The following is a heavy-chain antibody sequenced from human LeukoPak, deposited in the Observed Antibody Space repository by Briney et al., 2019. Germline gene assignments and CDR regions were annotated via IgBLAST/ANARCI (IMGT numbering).Heavy chain of an antibody. CDR2: IYYGGNT. J-gene: IGHJ4*02. D-gene: IGHD6-19*01. V-gene: IGHV4-59*08. CDR1: GDSVRSHF. Sequence: SETLSLTCTVSGDSVRSHFWSWIRQPPGKGLEWIGFIYYGGNTNYNPSFKSRVTISLDTSQSQFSLRLSSVTAADTAVYYCVRLRDRSTGWPFDCWGQATLVTVSS. CDR3: VRLRDRSTGWPFDC.